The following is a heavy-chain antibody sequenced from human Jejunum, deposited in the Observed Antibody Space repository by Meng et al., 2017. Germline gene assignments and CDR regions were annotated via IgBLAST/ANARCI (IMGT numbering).Heavy chain of an antibody. CDR2: INRSGST. D-gene: IGHD3-3*01. CDR3: ARGRSIDFRLAKYDY. CDR1: GGFVGTSL. Sequence: QLQEWGAGPRTLPETLALTSDAKGGFVGTSLWTWFRQSPEKGLELIGEINRSGSTSSNPSLKSRVAITMDTSKNQFFLRLDSVTAADTAVYYCARGRSIDFRLAKYDYWGQGTLVTVSS. J-gene: IGHJ4*02. V-gene: IGHV4-34*01.